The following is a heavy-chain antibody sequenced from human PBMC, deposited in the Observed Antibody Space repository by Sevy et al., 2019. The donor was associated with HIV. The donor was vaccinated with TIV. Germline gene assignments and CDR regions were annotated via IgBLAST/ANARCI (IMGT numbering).Heavy chain of an antibody. CDR3: ARDAYSSTWYPLGMDV. CDR1: GGSISSYS. J-gene: IGHJ6*02. D-gene: IGHD6-13*01. V-gene: IGHV4-59*01. CDR2: IYDSGST. Sequence: SETLSLTCTVSGGSISSYSWSWIRQPPGKGLEWIGYIYDSGSTNYNPSLKSRVTISVDTSKNQFSLKLSSVTAADTAVYHCARDAYSSTWYPLGMDVWGQGTTVTVSS.